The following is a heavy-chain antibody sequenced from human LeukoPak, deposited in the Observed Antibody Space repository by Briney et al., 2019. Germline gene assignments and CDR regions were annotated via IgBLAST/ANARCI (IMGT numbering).Heavy chain of an antibody. J-gene: IGHJ6*02. D-gene: IGHD6-6*01. CDR1: GFTFSSYA. V-gene: IGHV3-30-3*01. Sequence: QAGGSLRLSCAASGFTFSSYAMHWVRQAPGKGLEWVAVISYDGSNKYYADSVKGRFTISRDNSKNTLYLQMNSLRAEDTAVYYCARVRVPGSSLVRSYYYYGMDVWGQGTTVTVSS. CDR3: ARVRVPGSSLVRSYYYYGMDV. CDR2: ISYDGSNK.